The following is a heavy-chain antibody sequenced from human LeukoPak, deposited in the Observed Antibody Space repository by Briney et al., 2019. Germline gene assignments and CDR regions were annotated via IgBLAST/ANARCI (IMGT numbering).Heavy chain of an antibody. CDR1: GFTFSTYG. CDR3: ARGLGECDRGAYSNFDF. J-gene: IGHJ4*02. Sequence: GGSLRLSCAASGFTFSTYGMHWVRQAPGKGLECVSAILYDGSDKYYADSVKGRFTISRDNAKNSVYLQMNGLRAEDTAVYFCARGLGECDRGAYSNFDFWGQGTLVTVSS. V-gene: IGHV3-30*03. D-gene: IGHD3-22*01. CDR2: ILYDGSDK.